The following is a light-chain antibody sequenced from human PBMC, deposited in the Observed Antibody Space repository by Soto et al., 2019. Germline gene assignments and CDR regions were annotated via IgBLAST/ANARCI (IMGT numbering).Light chain of an antibody. Sequence: DIQMTQSPSTLSASVGDIVPITCCASQRITSLLSWYQQNTGKAPNLLIYDASSLERGVPSCFSCSGSGTEFTHTISSLQPDDFATYYWQPYNSYSRTFGQGTKVDIK. J-gene: IGKJ1*01. CDR1: QRITSL. CDR2: DAS. CDR3: QPYNSYSRT. V-gene: IGKV1-5*01.